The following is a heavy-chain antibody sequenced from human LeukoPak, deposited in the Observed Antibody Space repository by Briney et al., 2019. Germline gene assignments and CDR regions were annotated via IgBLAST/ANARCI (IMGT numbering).Heavy chain of an antibody. J-gene: IGHJ4*02. V-gene: IGHV3-74*01. CDR2: INGDESTT. Sequence: GGSLRLSCAASGFTFSSYWMHWVRQAPGKGLVWVSRINGDESTTTYADSVKGRFTISRDNAKNSLYLQMNSLRVEDTAVYYCARSSTWLYYFDYWGQGTLVTVSS. CDR1: GFTFSSYW. D-gene: IGHD2-2*01. CDR3: ARSSTWLYYFDY.